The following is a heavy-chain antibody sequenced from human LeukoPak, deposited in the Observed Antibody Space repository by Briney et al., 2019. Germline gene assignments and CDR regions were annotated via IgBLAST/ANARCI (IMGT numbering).Heavy chain of an antibody. V-gene: IGHV3-66*01. Sequence: RGSLRLSCAAPVFTPSRNYLSSVRQAPGKGLEWVSVIYSGGSTYYADSVKGRFTISRDNSKNTLYLQMNSLRAEGTAVYYCARDMAMVRGVTGFDYWGQRTLVTVSS. CDR3: ARDMAMVRGVTGFDY. CDR2: IYSGGST. D-gene: IGHD3-10*01. CDR1: VFTPSRNY. J-gene: IGHJ4*02.